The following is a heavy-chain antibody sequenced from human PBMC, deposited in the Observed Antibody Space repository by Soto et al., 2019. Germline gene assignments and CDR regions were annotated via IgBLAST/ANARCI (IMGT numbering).Heavy chain of an antibody. CDR2: IWYDGSNK. D-gene: IGHD2-2*01. V-gene: IGHV3-33*01. CDR1: GFTFSSYG. Sequence: QVQLVESGGGVVQPGRSLRLSCAASGFTFSSYGMHWVRQAPGKGLEWVAVIWYDGSNKYYADSVKGRFTISRDNSKNTLYLQMNSLRAEDTAVYYCARTPSADPYNFDYCGQGTLVTVSS. CDR3: ARTPSADPYNFDY. J-gene: IGHJ4*02.